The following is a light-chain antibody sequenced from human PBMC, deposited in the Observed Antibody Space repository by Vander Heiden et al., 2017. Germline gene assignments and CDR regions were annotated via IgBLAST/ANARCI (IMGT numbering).Light chain of an antibody. J-gene: IGKJ1*01. CDR2: KAS. CDR3: QQYNSYQET. Sequence: DIQKTQSPSTLSASVGDRVTITCRASQSISSWLAWYQQKPGKAPKLLIYKASSLESGVPSRFSGSGSGTEFTLTISSLQPDYFATYYCQQYNSYQETFGQGTKVEIK. CDR1: QSISSW. V-gene: IGKV1-5*03.